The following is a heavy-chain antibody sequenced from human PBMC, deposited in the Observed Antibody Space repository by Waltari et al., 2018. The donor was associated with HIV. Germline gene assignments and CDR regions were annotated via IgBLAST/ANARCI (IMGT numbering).Heavy chain of an antibody. CDR2: INPNSGGT. Sequence: QVQLVQSGAEVKKPGASVKVSCKASGYTFPGYYMPWVRQAPGQGLEWMGWINPNSGGTNYAQKFQGRVTMTRDTSISTAYMELSRLRSDDTAVYYCARDWQQWLVRGGAFDIWGQGTMVTVSS. J-gene: IGHJ3*02. D-gene: IGHD6-19*01. CDR3: ARDWQQWLVRGGAFDI. V-gene: IGHV1-2*02. CDR1: GYTFPGYY.